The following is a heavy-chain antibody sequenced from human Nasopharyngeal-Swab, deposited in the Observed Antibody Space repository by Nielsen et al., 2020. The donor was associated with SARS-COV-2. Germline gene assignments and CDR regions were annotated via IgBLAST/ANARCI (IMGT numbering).Heavy chain of an antibody. CDR3: ARDPYDSSGYPYYYGMDV. Sequence: ASVKVSCKASGYTFTGYYMHWVRQAPGQGLEWMGWINPNSGGTNYAQKFQGRVTMTRDTSISTAYMELSRLRSDDTAVYYCARDPYDSSGYPYYYGMDVWGQGTTVTVS. V-gene: IGHV1-2*02. CDR1: GYTFTGYY. J-gene: IGHJ6*02. CDR2: INPNSGGT. D-gene: IGHD3-22*01.